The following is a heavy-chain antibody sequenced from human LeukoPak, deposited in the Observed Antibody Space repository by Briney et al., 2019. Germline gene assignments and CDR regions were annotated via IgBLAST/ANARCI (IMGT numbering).Heavy chain of an antibody. J-gene: IGHJ4*02. CDR1: GFTFSSYA. Sequence: GGSLRLSCAASGFTFSSYAMSWVRQAPGKGLEWVSAISGSGGSTYYADSVKGRLTITKDTSKNQVVLTMTNMDPVDTATYYCAHYYSGAYFDYWGQGTLVTVSS. V-gene: IGHV3-23*01. CDR3: AHYYSGAYFDY. CDR2: ISGSGGST. D-gene: IGHD3-10*01.